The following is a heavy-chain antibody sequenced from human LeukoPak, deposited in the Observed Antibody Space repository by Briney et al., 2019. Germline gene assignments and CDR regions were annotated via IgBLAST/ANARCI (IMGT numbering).Heavy chain of an antibody. J-gene: IGHJ4*02. CDR2: ISAYNGNT. CDR3: ARDQGGDYYDSSGYPPFDY. V-gene: IGHV1-18*01. CDR1: GYTFTSYG. Sequence: ASVKVSCKASGYTFTSYGISWVRQAPGQGLEGMGWISAYNGNTNYAQKLQGRVTMTTDTSTSTAYMELRSLRSDDTAVYYCARDQGGDYYDSSGYPPFDYWGQGTLVTVSS. D-gene: IGHD3-22*01.